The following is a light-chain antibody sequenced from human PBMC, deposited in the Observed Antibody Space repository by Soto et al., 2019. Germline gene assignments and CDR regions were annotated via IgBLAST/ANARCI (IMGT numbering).Light chain of an antibody. CDR2: GAS. CDR3: QQYNNWPPT. CDR1: QSVSMN. V-gene: IGKV3-15*01. J-gene: IGKJ1*01. Sequence: EILMTQSPATLSGSPGERATLSCRDSQSVSMNLAWYQQKPGQAPRLLIYGASTRATGIPARFSGSGSGTEFTLTISRLQADDCSVYSCQQYNNWPPTFGQGTKVELK.